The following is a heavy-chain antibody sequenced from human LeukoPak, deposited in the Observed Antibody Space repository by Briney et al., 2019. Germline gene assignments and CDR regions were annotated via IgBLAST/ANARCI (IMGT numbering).Heavy chain of an antibody. V-gene: IGHV4-34*01. D-gene: IGHD6-19*01. CDR2: INHSGST. CDR3: ARVEAVAYYYYGMDV. Sequence: PSETLSLTCAVYGGSFSGYYWRWIRQPPGKGLEWIGEINHSGSTNYNPSLKSRVTISVDTSKNQFSLKLSSVTAADTAVYYCARVEAVAYYYYGMDVWGQGTTVTVSS. CDR1: GGSFSGYY. J-gene: IGHJ6*02.